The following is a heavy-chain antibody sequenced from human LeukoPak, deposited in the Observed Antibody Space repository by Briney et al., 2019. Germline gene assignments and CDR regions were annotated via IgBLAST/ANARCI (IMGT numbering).Heavy chain of an antibody. J-gene: IGHJ4*02. D-gene: IGHD1-26*01. Sequence: ASVKVSCKASGYTFTGYYMHWVRQAPGQGLEWMGWINPNSGGTNYAQKFQGRVTMTRDTSISTAYMELSRLRSDDTAVYYCAREYPGAYYFDYWGQGTLVTVSS. V-gene: IGHV1-2*02. CDR1: GYTFTGYY. CDR2: INPNSGGT. CDR3: AREYPGAYYFDY.